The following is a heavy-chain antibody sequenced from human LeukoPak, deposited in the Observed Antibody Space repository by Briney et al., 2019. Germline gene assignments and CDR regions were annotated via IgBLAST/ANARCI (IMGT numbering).Heavy chain of an antibody. CDR3: AKARKSPDDNSSWYRRPNYYYYYGMDV. J-gene: IGHJ6*02. D-gene: IGHD6-13*01. CDR2: ISYDGSNK. CDR1: GFTFSSYG. Sequence: GGSLRLSCAASGFTFSSYGMHWVRQAPGKGLEWVAVISYDGSNKYYADSVKGRFTISRDNAKNSLYLQMNSLRAEDTAVYYCAKARKSPDDNSSWYRRPNYYYYYGMDVWGQGTTVTVSS. V-gene: IGHV3-30*18.